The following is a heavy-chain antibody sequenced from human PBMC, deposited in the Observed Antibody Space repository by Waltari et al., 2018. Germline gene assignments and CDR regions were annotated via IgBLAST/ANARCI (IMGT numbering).Heavy chain of an antibody. J-gene: IGHJ4*02. CDR2: IRSEGAIP. CDR1: GFTSTDYW. Sequence: EVRIVESGGGLVHPGGSLRLSCVVSGFTSTDYWMDWVRQDPRKGLAWVARIRSEGAIPKYADSVRGLFTISSDSAKNTFYLQMNSLRDEDTSVYYCTTNPPGYWGQGTLVTVSS. CDR3: TTNPPGY. V-gene: IGHV3-74*01.